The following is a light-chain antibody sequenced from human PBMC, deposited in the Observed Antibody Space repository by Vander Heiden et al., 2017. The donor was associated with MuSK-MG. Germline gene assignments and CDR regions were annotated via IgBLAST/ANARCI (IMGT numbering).Light chain of an antibody. Sequence: DIQMTQSPSTLSASVGDRVTITCRASQSISSWLAWYQQKPGKAPKLLIYDASTLEPGVPSQLSCTGLGTEFTLTISSTLTHDFATYYCQHDNSYWTFGQGTKVELK. CDR1: QSISSW. CDR2: DAS. CDR3: QHDNSYWT. V-gene: IGKV1-5*01. J-gene: IGKJ1*01.